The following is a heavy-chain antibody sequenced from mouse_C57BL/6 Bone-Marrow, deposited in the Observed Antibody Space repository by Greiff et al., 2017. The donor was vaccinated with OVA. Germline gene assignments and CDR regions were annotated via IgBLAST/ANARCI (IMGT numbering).Heavy chain of an antibody. CDR2: FHPYNDDT. V-gene: IGHV1-47*01. CDR3: ARGGVYYDYFDY. J-gene: IGHJ2*01. CDR1: GYTFTTYP. Sequence: QVQLKESGAELVKPGASVKMSCKASGYTFTTYPIEWMKQNHGKSLEWIGNFHPYNDDTKYNEKFKGKATLTVEKSSSTVYLELSRLTSDDSAVYYCARGGVYYDYFDYWGQGTTLTVSS. D-gene: IGHD2-1*01.